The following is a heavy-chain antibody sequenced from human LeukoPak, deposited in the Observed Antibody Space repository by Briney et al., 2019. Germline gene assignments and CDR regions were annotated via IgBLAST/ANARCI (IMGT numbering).Heavy chain of an antibody. CDR3: ATGFGSIAAPFDY. J-gene: IGHJ4*02. Sequence: ASVKVSFKFSGYTLTELSMHWVRQAPGKGLEWMGGFDPEDGETIYAQKFQGRVTMTEDTSTDTAYMELSSLRSEDTAVYYCATGFGSIAAPFDYWGQGTLVTVSS. V-gene: IGHV1-24*01. CDR1: GYTLTELS. D-gene: IGHD6-6*01. CDR2: FDPEDGET.